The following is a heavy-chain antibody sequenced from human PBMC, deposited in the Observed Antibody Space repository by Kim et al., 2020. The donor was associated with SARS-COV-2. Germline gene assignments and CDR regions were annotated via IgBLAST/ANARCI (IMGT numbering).Heavy chain of an antibody. Sequence: SETLSLTCTVSGGSVSSGSYYWSWIRQPPGKGLEWIGYIYYSGSTNYNPSLKSRVTISVDTSRNQFSLKLSSVTAADTAVYYCARERSAGRIAAAGFDY. CDR1: GGSVSSGSYY. D-gene: IGHD6-13*01. CDR3: ARERSAGRIAAAGFDY. CDR2: IYYSGST. V-gene: IGHV4-61*01. J-gene: IGHJ4*01.